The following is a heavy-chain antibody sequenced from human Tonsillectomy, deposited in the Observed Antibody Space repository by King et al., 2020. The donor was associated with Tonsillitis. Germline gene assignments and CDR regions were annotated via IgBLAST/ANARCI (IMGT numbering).Heavy chain of an antibody. CDR3: ARAGDGYNMDY. J-gene: IGHJ4*02. CDR2: ISSLSSVI. D-gene: IGHD5-24*01. CDR1: GFTFSTYT. V-gene: IGHV3-48*02. Sequence: QLVQSGGGLVQPWGSLRLSYEASGFTFSTYTMHCVRQAPGGGLEGISYISSLSSVINYADSVKGRFTISRDNAKNSLYLQMNSLRDDDTAVYYCARAGDGYNMDYWGQGTLVTVSS.